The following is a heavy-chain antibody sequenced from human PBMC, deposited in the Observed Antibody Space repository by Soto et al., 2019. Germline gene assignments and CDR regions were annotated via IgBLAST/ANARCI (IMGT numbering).Heavy chain of an antibody. D-gene: IGHD2-2*01. CDR2: ISGSGGNT. Sequence: GGSLRLSCAASGFTFSSYGMTWVRQAPGKGLEWVSLISGSGGNTYYADSVKGRFTISRDYSKNTLYLQMNSLRAEDTAVYYCAKEKGTSWSDFDYWGQGTLVTVSS. CDR3: AKEKGTSWSDFDY. J-gene: IGHJ4*02. V-gene: IGHV3-23*01. CDR1: GFTFSSYG.